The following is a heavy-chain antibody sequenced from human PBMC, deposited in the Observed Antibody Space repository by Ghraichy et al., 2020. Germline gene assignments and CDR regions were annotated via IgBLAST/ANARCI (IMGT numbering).Heavy chain of an antibody. CDR2: INHSGST. CDR1: GGSFSGYY. D-gene: IGHD2-21*01. CDR3: ASPFAYCGGDCYS. Sequence: SETLSLTCAVYGGSFSGYYWSWIRQPPGKGLEWIGEINHSGSTNYNPSLKSRVTISVDTSKNQFSLKLSSVTAADTAVYYCASPFAYCGGDCYSWGQGTLVTVSS. V-gene: IGHV4-34*01. J-gene: IGHJ5*02.